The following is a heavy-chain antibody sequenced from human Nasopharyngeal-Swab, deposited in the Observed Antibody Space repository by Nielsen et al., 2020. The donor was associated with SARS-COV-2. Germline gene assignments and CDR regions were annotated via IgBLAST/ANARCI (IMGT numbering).Heavy chain of an antibody. CDR1: GFTFSSYA. J-gene: IGHJ4*02. CDR3: AKGGSSSWYSGFDY. CDR2: ISGSGGST. V-gene: IGHV3-23*01. D-gene: IGHD6-13*01. Sequence: GESLKISCAASGFTFSSYAMSWVRQAPGKGLEWVSAISGSGGSTYYADSVKGRFTISRDNSKNTLYLQMNSLRADDTAVYYCAKGGSSSWYSGFDYWGQGTLVTVSS.